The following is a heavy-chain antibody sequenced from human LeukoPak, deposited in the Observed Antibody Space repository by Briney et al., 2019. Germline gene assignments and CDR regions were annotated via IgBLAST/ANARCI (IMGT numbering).Heavy chain of an antibody. CDR2: MNPNSGNT. CDR3: ARGGSGSYPHDY. J-gene: IGHJ4*02. V-gene: IGHV1-8*01. CDR1: GYTFTSYD. Sequence: ASVKVSCKASGYTFTSYDINWVRQAAGQGLEWMGWMNPNSGNTGYAQKFQGRVTMTRSTSISTAYMELSSLRSEDTAVYYCARGGSGSYPHDYWGQGTLVTVSS. D-gene: IGHD3-10*01.